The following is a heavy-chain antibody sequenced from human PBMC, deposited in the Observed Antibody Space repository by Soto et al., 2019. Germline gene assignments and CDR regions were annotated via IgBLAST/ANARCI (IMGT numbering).Heavy chain of an antibody. D-gene: IGHD6-13*01. J-gene: IGHJ4*02. CDR3: ARARVYATGPLDF. CDR1: GFTFTSYT. CDR2: ISSSSDYI. Sequence: GGSLRLSCAASGFTFTSYTMNWVRQAPGKGLEGVSSISSSSDYIYYAASMKGRVTISRDNAKNSLFLDMNSLTGEDTAVYYCARARVYATGPLDFWGQGTLVTVSS. V-gene: IGHV3-21*06.